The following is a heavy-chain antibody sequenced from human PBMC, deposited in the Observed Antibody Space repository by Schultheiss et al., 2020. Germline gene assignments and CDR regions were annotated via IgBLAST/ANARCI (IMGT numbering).Heavy chain of an antibody. CDR2: INHSGST. CDR3: ARGRNYYGSGSYHY. V-gene: IGHV4-34*01. Sequence: SETLSLTCAVYGGSFSGYYWSWIRQPAGKGLEWIGEINHSGSTNYNPSLKSRVTISVDTSKNQFSLKLSSVTAADTAVYYCARGRNYYGSGSYHYWGQGTLVTVSS. J-gene: IGHJ4*01. D-gene: IGHD3-10*01. CDR1: GGSFSGYY.